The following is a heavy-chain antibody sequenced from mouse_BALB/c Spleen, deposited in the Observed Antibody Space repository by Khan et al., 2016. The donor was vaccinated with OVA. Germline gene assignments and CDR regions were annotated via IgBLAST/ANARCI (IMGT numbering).Heavy chain of an antibody. Sequence: EVKLQESGTVLARPGASVKMSCKASGYSFTSYLIHWVNQRPGQGLEWIGDIYPGNSDTTYNQKFKDKAKLTAGTSANTAYLELSSLTNEDSAVYVCARGGYSSFAYWGQGTLVTFSA. V-gene: IGHV1-5*01. CDR2: IYPGNSDT. J-gene: IGHJ3*01. D-gene: IGHD1-3*01. CDR3: ARGGYSSFAY. CDR1: GYSFTSYL.